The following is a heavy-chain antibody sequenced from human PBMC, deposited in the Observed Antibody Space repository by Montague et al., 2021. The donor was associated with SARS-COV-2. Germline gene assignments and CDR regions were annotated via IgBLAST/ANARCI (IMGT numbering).Heavy chain of an antibody. V-gene: IGHV3-30*04. CDR2: ISYDGRNK. CDR3: AKDQGYFDWPLPQDGMDA. D-gene: IGHD3-9*01. Sequence: SLRLSCPASGYTFSHYGIHWVRQPPGKGLEWVAFISYDGRNKYXXXSXXXRFXISRDDSNNTLFLQMNSLQTEATAVSYCAKDQGYFDWPLPQDGMDAWGQGTTAIVSS. CDR1: GYTFSHYG. J-gene: IGHJ6*02.